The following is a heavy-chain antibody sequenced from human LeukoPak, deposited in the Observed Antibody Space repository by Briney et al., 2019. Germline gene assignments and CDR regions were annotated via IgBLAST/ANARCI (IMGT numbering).Heavy chain of an antibody. J-gene: IGHJ4*02. CDR1: GYTFTSYG. CDR2: ISTYNGNT. D-gene: IGHD4-17*01. CDR3: ARVLLYGDREDYFDY. Sequence: ASVKVSCKAPGYTFTSYGIIWVRQAPGQGLEWMGWISTYNGNTNYAQKIQGRVTMTTDTSTSTAYMELRSLRSDDTAVYYCARVLLYGDREDYFDYWGQGTLVTVSS. V-gene: IGHV1-18*01.